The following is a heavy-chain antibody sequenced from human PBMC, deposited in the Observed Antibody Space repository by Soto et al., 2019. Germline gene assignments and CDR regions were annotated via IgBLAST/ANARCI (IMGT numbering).Heavy chain of an antibody. CDR2: IYSGGNT. V-gene: IGHV3-66*01. Sequence: PGRSLRLSCAVSGFTVSSNYMNWVRQAPGKGLEWVSFIYSGGNTYYADSVKGRFTISRDNSKNMLYLQMNSLRVEDTAVYYCAREVRVRGFAFDIWGQGTMGTVSS. CDR1: GFTVSSNY. J-gene: IGHJ3*02. D-gene: IGHD3-3*01. CDR3: AREVRVRGFAFDI.